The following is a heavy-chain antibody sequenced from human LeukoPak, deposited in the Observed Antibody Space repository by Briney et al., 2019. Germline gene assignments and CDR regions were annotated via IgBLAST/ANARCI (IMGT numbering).Heavy chain of an antibody. CDR3: AKEAGSYYSFDY. CDR1: GFTFSSYA. J-gene: IGHJ4*02. CDR2: ISGSGGRT. V-gene: IGHV3-23*01. Sequence: PGGSRRLSCAASGFTFSSYAMSWVRQAPGKGLEWVSAISGSGGRTYYADSVKVRFTISRDSSKNMLYLQMNCLRAEDTAVYYCAKEAGSYYSFDYWGQGTLVTVSS. D-gene: IGHD3-10*01.